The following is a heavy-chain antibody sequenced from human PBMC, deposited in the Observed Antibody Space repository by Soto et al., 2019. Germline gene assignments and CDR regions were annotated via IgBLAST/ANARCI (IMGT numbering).Heavy chain of an antibody. V-gene: IGHV3-23*01. J-gene: IGHJ4*02. D-gene: IGHD4-4*01. Sequence: GGSLRLSCSASGFAFNTYGMSWVRQAPGKGLEWVSAISGSGGSTYYADSVKGRFTISRDNSKNTLYLQMNSLRAEDTAVYYCAKAPGSYYGDFWGQGALVTVSS. CDR1: GFAFNTYG. CDR3: AKAPGSYYGDF. CDR2: ISGSGGST.